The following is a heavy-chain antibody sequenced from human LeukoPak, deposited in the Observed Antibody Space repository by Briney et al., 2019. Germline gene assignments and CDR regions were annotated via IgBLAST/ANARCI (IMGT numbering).Heavy chain of an antibody. J-gene: IGHJ4*02. CDR3: AKDRGRWLQYPDC. Sequence: SLRLSCAASGFTFDDYAMHWVRQAPGKGLEWVSGISWNSGSIGYADSVKGRFTISRDNAKNSLYLQMNSLRAEDTALYYCAKDRGRWLQYPDCWGQGTLVTVSS. CDR2: ISWNSGSI. V-gene: IGHV3-9*01. D-gene: IGHD5-24*01. CDR1: GFTFDDYA.